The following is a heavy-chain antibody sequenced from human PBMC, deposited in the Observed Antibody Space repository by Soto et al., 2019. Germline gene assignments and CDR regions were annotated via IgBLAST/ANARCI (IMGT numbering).Heavy chain of an antibody. Sequence: QVQLVESGGGVVQPGRSLRLSCAASGFTFSSYGMHWVRQAPGKGLEWVAVIWYDGSNKYYADSVKGRFTISRDNSKNTLYLQMNSLRAEDTAVYYCARDGGVYYDSSGYPLDYNWYFDLWGRGTLVTVSS. CDR3: ARDGGVYYDSSGYPLDYNWYFDL. CDR1: GFTFSSYG. V-gene: IGHV3-33*01. CDR2: IWYDGSNK. J-gene: IGHJ2*01. D-gene: IGHD3-22*01.